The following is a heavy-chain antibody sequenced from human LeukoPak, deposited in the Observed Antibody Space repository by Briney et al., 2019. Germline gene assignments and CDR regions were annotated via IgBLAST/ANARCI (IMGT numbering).Heavy chain of an antibody. CDR2: IRYDGNNK. J-gene: IGHJ5*02. CDR1: GFTFSSYG. Sequence: TGGSLRLSCAASGFTFSSYGMHWVRQAPGKGLEWVAFIRYDGNNKYYADSVKGRFTISRDNAKNSLYLQMNSLRAEDTALYYCAKGSRILTGPQFDPWGQGTLVTVSS. V-gene: IGHV3-30*02. D-gene: IGHD3-9*01. CDR3: AKGSRILTGPQFDP.